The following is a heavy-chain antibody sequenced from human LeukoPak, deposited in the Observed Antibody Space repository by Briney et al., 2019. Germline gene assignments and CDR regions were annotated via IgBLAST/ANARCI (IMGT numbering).Heavy chain of an antibody. D-gene: IGHD6-13*01. CDR3: AKGPYSSSWDYYYYYGMDV. V-gene: IGHV3-23*01. Sequence: GGSLRLSCAASGFTFSSYAMSWVRQAPGKGLEWVSAISGSGGSTYYADSVKGRFTISRDNSKNSLYLQMNSLRTEDTALYYCAKGPYSSSWDYYYYYGMDVWGQGTTVTVSS. CDR1: GFTFSSYA. CDR2: ISGSGGST. J-gene: IGHJ6*02.